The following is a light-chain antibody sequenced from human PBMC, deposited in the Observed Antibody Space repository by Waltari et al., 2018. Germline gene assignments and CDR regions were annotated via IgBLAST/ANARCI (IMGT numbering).Light chain of an antibody. V-gene: IGKV3-11*01. CDR3: QQRGT. CDR2: DAS. Sequence: EIVLTQSPATLSLSPGERATLSCRASQSVSSYLAWYQQKPGQAPRLLIYDASNRATGIPARCSGSGSGTDFTLTISSLEPEDFAVYYCQQRGTFGQGTKLEIK. J-gene: IGKJ2*01. CDR1: QSVSSY.